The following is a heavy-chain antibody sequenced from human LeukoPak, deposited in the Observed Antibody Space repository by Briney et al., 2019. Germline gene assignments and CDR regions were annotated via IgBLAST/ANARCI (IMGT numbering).Heavy chain of an antibody. CDR1: GGSFSGYY. D-gene: IGHD1-7*01. V-gene: IGHV4-34*01. Sequence: PSETLSLTCAVYGGSFSGYYWSWIRQPPGKGLEWIGEINHSGSTNYNPSLKSRVTVSVDTSKNQFSLKLSPVTAADTAVYYCARGRYNWNYVPYYFDYWGQGTLVTVSS. CDR3: ARGRYNWNYVPYYFDY. CDR2: INHSGST. J-gene: IGHJ4*02.